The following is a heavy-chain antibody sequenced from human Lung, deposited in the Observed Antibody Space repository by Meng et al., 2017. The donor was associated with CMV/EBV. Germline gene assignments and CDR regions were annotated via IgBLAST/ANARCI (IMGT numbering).Heavy chain of an antibody. D-gene: IGHD1-26*01. Sequence: RRSCVAAGLCLSNYAMAWVRPATGTGLEWVSNIYAPAVPEPLTGRFTISRDNSKSTLYLQMNSLRVEDTAVYYCAKASGALYWHFDLWGRGTLVTVSS. V-gene: IGHV3-23*03. J-gene: IGHJ2*01. CDR1: GLCLSNYA. CDR3: AKASGALYWHFDL. CDR2: IYAPAVP.